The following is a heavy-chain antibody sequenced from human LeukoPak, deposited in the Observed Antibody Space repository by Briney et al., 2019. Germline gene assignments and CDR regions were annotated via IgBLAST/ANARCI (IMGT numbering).Heavy chain of an antibody. D-gene: IGHD6-19*01. V-gene: IGHV1-46*01. CDR2: INPSGGST. Sequence: ASVKVSCKASGYTFTSYYMHWVRQAPGQGLEWMGIINPSGGSTSYAQKFQGRVTMTRDTSTSTVCMELSSLRSEDTAVYYCARGNPIAVAVHDAFDIWGQGTMVTVSS. CDR1: GYTFTSYY. J-gene: IGHJ3*02. CDR3: ARGNPIAVAVHDAFDI.